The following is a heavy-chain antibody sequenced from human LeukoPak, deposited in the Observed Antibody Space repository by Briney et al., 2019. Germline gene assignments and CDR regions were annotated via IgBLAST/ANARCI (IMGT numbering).Heavy chain of an antibody. CDR2: ISYDGSNK. D-gene: IGHD6-13*01. V-gene: IGHV3-30*18. Sequence: PGRSLRLSCAASGFTFSSYGMHWVRQAPGKGLEWVAVISYDGSNKYYADSVKGRFTITRDNSKNTLYLQMNSLRAEDTAVYYCAKIAAADPIDYWGQGTLVTVSS. CDR3: AKIAAADPIDY. J-gene: IGHJ4*02. CDR1: GFTFSSYG.